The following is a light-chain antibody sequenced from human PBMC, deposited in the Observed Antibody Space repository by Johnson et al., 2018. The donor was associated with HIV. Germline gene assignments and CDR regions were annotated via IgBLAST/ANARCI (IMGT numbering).Light chain of an antibody. CDR3: GTWDSSLSVYV. CDR2: DNN. Sequence: QSVLTQPPSVSAAPGQKVTISCSGSSSNIGNNYVSWYQQLPGTAPKLLIYDNNKRPSGIPDRFSGSKSGTSATLGITGPQTGDEADYYCGTWDSSLSVYVFGTAPQVTV. CDR1: SSNIGNNY. J-gene: IGLJ1*01. V-gene: IGLV1-51*01.